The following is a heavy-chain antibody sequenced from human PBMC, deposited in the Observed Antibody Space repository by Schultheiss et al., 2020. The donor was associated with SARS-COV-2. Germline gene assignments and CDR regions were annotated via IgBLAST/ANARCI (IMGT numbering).Heavy chain of an antibody. CDR2: INHSGST. CDR3: ARDRGYSSGWYPGNYFDY. CDR1: GGSFSGYY. Sequence: SETLSLTCAVYGGSFSGYYWSWIRQPPGKGLEWIGEINHSGSTYYNPSLKSRVTISVDTSKNQFSLKLSSVTAADTAVYYCARDRGYSSGWYPGNYFDYWGQGTLVTVSS. D-gene: IGHD6-19*01. V-gene: IGHV4-34*09. J-gene: IGHJ4*02.